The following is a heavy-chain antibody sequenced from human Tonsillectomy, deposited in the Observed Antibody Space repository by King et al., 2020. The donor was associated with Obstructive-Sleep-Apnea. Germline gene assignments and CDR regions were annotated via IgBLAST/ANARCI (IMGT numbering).Heavy chain of an antibody. CDR1: GFTFSSYS. J-gene: IGHJ3*02. D-gene: IGHD3-9*01. CDR3: ARGGYDILTGPFDAFDI. Sequence: VQLVESGGGLVKPGGSLRLSCAASGFTFSSYSMNWVRQAPGKGLEWVSSISSSSSYIYYADSVNGRFTISRDNAKNSLYLQMNSLRAEDTAVYYCARGGYDILTGPFDAFDIWGQGTMVTVSS. CDR2: ISSSSSYI. V-gene: IGHV3-21*01.